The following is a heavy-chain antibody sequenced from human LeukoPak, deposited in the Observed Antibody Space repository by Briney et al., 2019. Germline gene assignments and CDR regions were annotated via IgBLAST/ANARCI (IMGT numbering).Heavy chain of an antibody. J-gene: IGHJ3*02. V-gene: IGHV4-59*06. CDR3: ARDTYGSGSFDI. Sequence: SETLSLTCTVSGGSISSYYWSWIRQHPGKGLEWIGYIYYSGSTYYNPSLKSRVTISVDTSKNQFSLKLSSVTAADTAVYYCARDTYGSGSFDIWGQGTMVTVSS. D-gene: IGHD3-10*01. CDR1: GGSISSYY. CDR2: IYYSGST.